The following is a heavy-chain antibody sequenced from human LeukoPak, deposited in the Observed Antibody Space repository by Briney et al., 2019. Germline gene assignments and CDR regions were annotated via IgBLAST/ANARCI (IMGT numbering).Heavy chain of an antibody. CDR2: IYTSGST. Sequence: PSQTLSLTCTVSGGSISSGSYYWSWIRQPAGKGLEWIGRIYTSGSTNYNPSLKSRVTISVDTSKNQFPLKLSSVTAADTAVYYCARMGYHDAFDIWGQGTMVTVSS. CDR1: GGSISSGSYY. V-gene: IGHV4-61*02. CDR3: ARMGYHDAFDI. D-gene: IGHD6-13*01. J-gene: IGHJ3*02.